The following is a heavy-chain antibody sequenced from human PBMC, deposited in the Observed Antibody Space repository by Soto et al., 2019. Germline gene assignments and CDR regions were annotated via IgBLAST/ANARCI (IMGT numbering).Heavy chain of an antibody. J-gene: IGHJ4*02. CDR1: GGSISSGDYY. V-gene: IGHV4-30-4*01. CDR2: IYYSGST. D-gene: IGHD1-1*01. Sequence: PSETLSLTCTVSGGSISSGDYYWSWIRQPPGKGLEWIGYIYYSGSTYYNPSLKSRVTISVDTSKNQFSLKLSSVTAADTAVYHGARNRNPNFFDYWGQGTLVTVAS. CDR3: ARNRNPNFFDY.